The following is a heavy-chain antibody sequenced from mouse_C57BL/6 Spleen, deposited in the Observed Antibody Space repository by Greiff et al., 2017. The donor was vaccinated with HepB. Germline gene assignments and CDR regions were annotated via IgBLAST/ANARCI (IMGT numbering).Heavy chain of an antibody. V-gene: IGHV5-9-1*02. J-gene: IGHJ2*01. Sequence: EVKLVESGEGLVKPGGSLKLSCAASGFTFSSYAMSWVRQTPEKRLEWVAYISSGGDYIYYADTVKGRFTISRDNARNTLYLQMSSLKSEDTAMYYCTRVYYDYDRRFFDYWGQGTTLTVSS. CDR1: GFTFSSYA. CDR2: ISSGGDYI. CDR3: TRVYYDYDRRFFDY. D-gene: IGHD2-4*01.